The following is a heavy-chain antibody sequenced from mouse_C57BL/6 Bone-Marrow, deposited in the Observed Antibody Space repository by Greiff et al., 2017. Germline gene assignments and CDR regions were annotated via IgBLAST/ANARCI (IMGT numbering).Heavy chain of an antibody. V-gene: IGHV2-3*01. CDR2: IWGDGST. D-gene: IGHD2-3*01. CDR3: AKGGGYYYFDY. J-gene: IGHJ2*01. Sequence: VKLMESGPGLVASSQSLSITCTVSGFSLTRFGVCWVRQPPGKGLEWLGVIWGDGSTNYHSALISRLSISKDNSKSQVFLKLNSLQTDDTATYYCAKGGGYYYFDYWGQGTTLTVSS. CDR1: GFSLTRFG.